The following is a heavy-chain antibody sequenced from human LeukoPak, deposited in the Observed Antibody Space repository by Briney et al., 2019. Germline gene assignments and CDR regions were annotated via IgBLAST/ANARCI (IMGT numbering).Heavy chain of an antibody. J-gene: IGHJ4*02. CDR3: ARWACSGGSCQFDY. Sequence: PSGTLSLTCAVSGGSISIYYWSCIRQPAGEGLEWIGRIYTSGSTNYNPSLKSRVTMSVDTSKNQFSLKLSSVTAADTAVYYCARWACSGGSCQFDYWGQGTLVTVSS. V-gene: IGHV4-4*07. D-gene: IGHD2-15*01. CDR1: GGSISIYY. CDR2: IYTSGST.